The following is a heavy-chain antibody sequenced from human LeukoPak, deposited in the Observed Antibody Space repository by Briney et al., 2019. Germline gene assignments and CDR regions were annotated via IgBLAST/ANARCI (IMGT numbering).Heavy chain of an antibody. Sequence: PGGSLRLSCEGSGFSFSSYWMTWVRQLPGKGPEWVANIRQDESERYFADSVKGRFTISRDNPRNTLYLQMNSLRAEDTAMYHCAKEWELTYWGQGTLVTVSS. CDR3: AKEWELTY. V-gene: IGHV3-7*04. CDR1: GFSFSSYW. D-gene: IGHD1-26*01. CDR2: IRQDESER. J-gene: IGHJ4*02.